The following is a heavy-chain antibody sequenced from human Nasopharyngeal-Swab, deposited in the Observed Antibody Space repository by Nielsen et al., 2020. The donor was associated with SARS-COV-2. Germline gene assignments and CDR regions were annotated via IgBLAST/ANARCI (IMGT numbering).Heavy chain of an antibody. CDR2: IYYSGSA. D-gene: IGHD3-16*02. J-gene: IGHJ4*02. V-gene: IGHV4-31*02. CDR3: ARALRGRPMVIGRYFDF. Sequence: RQAPGKGLEWIGYIYYSGSAFYNPSFKSRVAISVDTSKNQFSLNVSSVTAADTAVYYCARALRGRPMVIGRYFDFWGQGTLVTVSS.